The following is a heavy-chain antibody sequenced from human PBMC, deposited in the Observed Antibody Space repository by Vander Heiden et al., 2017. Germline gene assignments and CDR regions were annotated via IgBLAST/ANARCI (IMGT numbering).Heavy chain of an antibody. J-gene: IGHJ4*02. CDR1: GLTFSSSA. V-gene: IGHV3-23*01. D-gene: IGHD3-10*01. Sequence: EVQLLESGGGLVQPGGSLRPSRAASGLTFSSSAMSWVRPAPGKGLQWVSAISGSGGSTYYADSVKGRFTISRDNSKNTLYLQMNSLRAEDTAVYYCAKDPAAGGYFDYWGQGTLVTVSS. CDR2: ISGSGGST. CDR3: AKDPAAGGYFDY.